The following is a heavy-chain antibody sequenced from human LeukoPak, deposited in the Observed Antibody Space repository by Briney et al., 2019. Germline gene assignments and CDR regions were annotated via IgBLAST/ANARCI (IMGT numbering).Heavy chain of an antibody. D-gene: IGHD6-19*01. V-gene: IGHV3-30*18. J-gene: IGHJ4*02. Sequence: PGGSLRLPCAASGFTLSTYDMHWVRQAPGKGLEWVAVISYDGDSKYYADSVKGRFTISRDNSENTLYLQLNSLRPEDTAVYYCAKDRNRGWFFEYWGQGTLVTVSS. CDR2: ISYDGDSK. CDR3: AKDRNRGWFFEY. CDR1: GFTLSTYD.